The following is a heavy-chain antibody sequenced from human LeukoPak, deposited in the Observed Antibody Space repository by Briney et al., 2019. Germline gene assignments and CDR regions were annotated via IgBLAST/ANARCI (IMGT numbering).Heavy chain of an antibody. Sequence: GGSLRLSCVGSGSTFRSHAMSWVRQAPGKGLEFVSGIYENGGTTYYADSVKGRFSISRDNSKNTLYLQMDSLRGEDTAVYYCARDRGIALDYWGQGTLVTVSS. D-gene: IGHD2-21*01. J-gene: IGHJ4*02. V-gene: IGHV3-23*01. CDR2: IYENGGTT. CDR3: ARDRGIALDY. CDR1: GSTFRSHA.